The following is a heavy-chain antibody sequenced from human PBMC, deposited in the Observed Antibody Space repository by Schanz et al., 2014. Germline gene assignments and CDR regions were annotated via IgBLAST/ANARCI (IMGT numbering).Heavy chain of an antibody. J-gene: IGHJ4*02. Sequence: QVQLVQSGAEVKKPGASVKVSCKASGYTFTNFFLHWVRQAPGQGLEWMGRIIPILGIANYAQKFQGRVTITADKSSDTAYMELSSLRSEDTAVYYCARDGVDAAAGGNYWGQGTLXTVSS. D-gene: IGHD6-13*01. CDR1: GYTFTNFF. CDR3: ARDGVDAAAGGNY. CDR2: IIPILGIA. V-gene: IGHV1-69*09.